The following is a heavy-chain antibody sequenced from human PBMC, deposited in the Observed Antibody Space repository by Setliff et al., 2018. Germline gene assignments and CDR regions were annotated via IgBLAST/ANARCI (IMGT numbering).Heavy chain of an antibody. CDR1: GGSVSSTSHY. Sequence: SETLSLTCTVSGGSVSSTSHYWGWIRQAPGKGVEWIGSVYYSGYTYSKPSLQSRVSMSVDASKNQFSLKLASVTAADTAVYYCGRVDFTMIQGVVGHWGQGTLVTVSS. D-gene: IGHD3-10*01. CDR2: VYYSGYT. V-gene: IGHV4-39*07. J-gene: IGHJ1*01. CDR3: GRVDFTMIQGVVGH.